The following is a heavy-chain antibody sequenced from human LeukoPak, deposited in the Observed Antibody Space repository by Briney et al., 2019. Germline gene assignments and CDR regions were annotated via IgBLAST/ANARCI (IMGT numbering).Heavy chain of an antibody. CDR2: VKSKTDGGTT. V-gene: IGHV3-15*01. J-gene: IGHJ4*02. CDR3: TTQLRGSYYDY. CDR1: GFTFSNAL. D-gene: IGHD1-26*01. Sequence: GGSLRLSCAASGFTFSNALMNWVRQAPGKGLEWVGRVKSKTDGGTTDYAAPVKGRFTISRDDSKNTLYLQMSSLKTEDTAVYYCTTQLRGSYYDYWGQGTLVTVSS.